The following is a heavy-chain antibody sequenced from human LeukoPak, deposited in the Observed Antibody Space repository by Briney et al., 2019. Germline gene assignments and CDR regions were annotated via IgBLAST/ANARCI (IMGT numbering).Heavy chain of an antibody. CDR3: ARFLYYDSSSFYYYFDY. J-gene: IGHJ4*02. V-gene: IGHV4-59*01. CDR1: GGSFSDYY. Sequence: SETLSLTCAVYGGSFSDYYWNWIRQPPGKGLEWIGHIHYSGNTNYNSSLKPRVTLSIDTSKNQFSLKLSSVTAADTAVYYCARFLYYDSSSFYYYFDYWGQGSLVTVSS. CDR2: IHYSGNT. D-gene: IGHD3-22*01.